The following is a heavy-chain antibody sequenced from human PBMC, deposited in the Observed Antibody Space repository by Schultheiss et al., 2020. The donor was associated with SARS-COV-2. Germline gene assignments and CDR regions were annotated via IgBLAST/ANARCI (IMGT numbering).Heavy chain of an antibody. J-gene: IGHJ6*02. D-gene: IGHD2-8*01. CDR2: INHSGST. CDR1: GYSISSDYY. V-gene: IGHV4-34*01. CDR3: ARTGYCTNGVCGKIYYYYYYGMDV. Sequence: SETLSLTCAVSGYSISSDYYWTWIRQPPGKGLEWIGEINHSGSTNYNPSLKSRVTISVDTSKNQFSLKLSSVTAADTAVYYCARTGYCTNGVCGKIYYYYYYGMDVWGQGTTVTVSS.